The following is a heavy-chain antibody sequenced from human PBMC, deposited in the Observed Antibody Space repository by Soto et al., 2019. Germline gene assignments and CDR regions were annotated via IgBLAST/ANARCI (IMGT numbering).Heavy chain of an antibody. V-gene: IGHV4-34*01. CDR2: INHSGST. D-gene: IGHD6-6*01. CDR3: ARGEYSSSLGFDY. CDR1: GGSFSGYY. J-gene: IGHJ4*02. Sequence: RSETLSLTCAVYGGSFSGYYWSWIRQPPGKGLEWIGEINHSGSTNYNPSLKSRVTISVDTSKNQFSLKLSSVTAADTAVYYCARGEYSSSLGFDYWGQGTLVT.